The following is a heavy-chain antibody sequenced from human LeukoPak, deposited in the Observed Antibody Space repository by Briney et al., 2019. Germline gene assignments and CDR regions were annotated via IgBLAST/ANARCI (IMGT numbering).Heavy chain of an antibody. CDR1: GYTFTGYY. V-gene: IGHV1-2*02. J-gene: IGHJ4*02. CDR2: INPNSGGT. D-gene: IGHD3-22*01. Sequence: ASVKVSCKASGYTFTGYYMHWVQQAPGQGLEWMGWINPNSGGTNYAQKFQGRVTMTRDTSISTAYMELSRLRSDDTAVYYCARGYYDSSGYYNFDYWGQGTLVTVSS. CDR3: ARGYYDSSGYYNFDY.